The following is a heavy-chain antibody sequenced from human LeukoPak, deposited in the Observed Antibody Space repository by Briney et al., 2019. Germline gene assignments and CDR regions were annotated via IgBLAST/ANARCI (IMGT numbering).Heavy chain of an antibody. CDR1: GFTFSSYG. CDR2: ISYDGSNK. J-gene: IGHJ4*02. D-gene: IGHD2-21*02. CDR3: AKDGLCGGDCYSYFDY. Sequence: GGSLRLSCAASGFTFSSYGMHWVRQAPGKGLEWVAVISYDGSNKYYADSVKGRFTISRDNSKNTLYLQMNSRRAEDTAVYYWAKDGLCGGDCYSYFDYWGQGALVTVSS. V-gene: IGHV3-30*18.